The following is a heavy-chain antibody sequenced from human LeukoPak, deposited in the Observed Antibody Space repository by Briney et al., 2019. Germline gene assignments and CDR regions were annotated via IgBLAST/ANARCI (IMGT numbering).Heavy chain of an antibody. CDR1: GFTFSDYY. D-gene: IGHD5-18*01. CDR2: ISGSSYT. J-gene: IGHJ4*02. V-gene: IGHV3-11*06. Sequence: GGSLRLSCAASGFTFSDYYMSWIRQAPGQGLEWVSYISGSSYTNYADSVKGRFTISRDNAKNSLYLQMNSLRAEDTAVYYCARDIPQRGYNYGYDYWGQGTLVTVSS. CDR3: ARDIPQRGYNYGYDY.